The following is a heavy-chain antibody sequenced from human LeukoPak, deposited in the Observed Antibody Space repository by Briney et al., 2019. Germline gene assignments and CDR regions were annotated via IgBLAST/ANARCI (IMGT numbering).Heavy chain of an antibody. Sequence: GASVKVSCKASGYTFTSYYMHWVRQAPGQGLGWLEIINPSGGSTSYAQKFQGRVTMTRDTSTSTVYMELSSLRSEDTAVYYCARDLDYGDFLYAFDIWGQGTMVTVSS. CDR1: GYTFTSYY. J-gene: IGHJ3*02. D-gene: IGHD4-17*01. V-gene: IGHV1-46*03. CDR2: INPSGGST. CDR3: ARDLDYGDFLYAFDI.